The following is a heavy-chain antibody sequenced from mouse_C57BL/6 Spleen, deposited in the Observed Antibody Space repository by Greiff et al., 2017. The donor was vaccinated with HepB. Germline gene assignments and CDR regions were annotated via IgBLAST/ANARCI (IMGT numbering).Heavy chain of an antibody. D-gene: IGHD2-4*01. CDR2: IYPRSGNT. Sequence: VKLVESGPELVKPGASVKISCKASGYSFTGYYMNWVKQSPEKSLEWIGEIYPRSGNTYYNEKFKGKATLTADKSSSTAYMELRSLTSEDSAVYFCARLIYYDYDGFAYWGQGTLVTVSA. CDR3: ARLIYYDYDGFAY. J-gene: IGHJ3*01. V-gene: IGHV1-83*01. CDR1: GYSFTGYY.